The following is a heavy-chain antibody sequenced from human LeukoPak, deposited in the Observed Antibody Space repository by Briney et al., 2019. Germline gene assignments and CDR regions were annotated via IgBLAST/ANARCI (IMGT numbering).Heavy chain of an antibody. J-gene: IGHJ4*02. V-gene: IGHV3-23*01. D-gene: IGHD1-26*01. CDR3: ARYSGSYYYPPAWDL. Sequence: AGGSLRLSCAASGFTFSNNAMSWVRQAPGKGLEWVSATSTSGGSAYYADSVKGRFTISRDNSKNTLYLQMDSLRADDTAAYYCARYSGSYYYPPAWDLWGQGTLVTVSS. CDR2: TSTSGGSA. CDR1: GFTFSNNA.